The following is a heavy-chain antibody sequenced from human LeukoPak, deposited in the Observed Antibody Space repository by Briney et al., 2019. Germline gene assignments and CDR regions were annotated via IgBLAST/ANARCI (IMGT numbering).Heavy chain of an antibody. Sequence: SETLSLTCAVSGYSISSGYYWGWIRQPPGKGLEWIGSIYHSGSTYYNPSLKSRVTISVDTSKNQFSLKLSSVTAADTAVYYCARHPSSSDAFDIWGQGTMVTVPS. CDR1: GYSISSGYY. CDR3: ARHPSSSDAFDI. CDR2: IYHSGST. J-gene: IGHJ3*02. V-gene: IGHV4-38-2*01.